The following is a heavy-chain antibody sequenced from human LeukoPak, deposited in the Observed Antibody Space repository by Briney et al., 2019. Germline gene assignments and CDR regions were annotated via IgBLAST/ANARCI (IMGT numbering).Heavy chain of an antibody. CDR2: ISRTGNYI. CDR3: ARELETDCSGGSCYSGLDY. Sequence: GGSLRLSCAASGLTLSRYNLNWVRQAPGKGLEWVSSISRTGNYIYYADSVKGRFTISRDNAKNSLFLQMNSLRVEDTAVYYCARELETDCSGGSCYSGLDYWGQGTLVTVSS. J-gene: IGHJ4*02. D-gene: IGHD2-15*01. CDR1: GLTLSRYN. V-gene: IGHV3-21*01.